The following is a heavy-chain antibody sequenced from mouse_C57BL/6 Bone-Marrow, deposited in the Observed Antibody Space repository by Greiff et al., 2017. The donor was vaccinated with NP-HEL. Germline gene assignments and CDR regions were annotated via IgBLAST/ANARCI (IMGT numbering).Heavy chain of an antibody. CDR3: AIYFYYYGSSRYWYFDV. Sequence: QVHVKQPGAELVKPGASVKVSCKASGYTFTSYWMHWVKQRPGQGLEWIGRIHPSDSDTTYNQKFKGKATLTVDKSSSTAYMQLSSLTSEDSAVYYCAIYFYYYGSSRYWYFDVWGTGTTVTVSS. J-gene: IGHJ1*03. D-gene: IGHD1-1*01. CDR2: IHPSDSDT. CDR1: GYTFTSYW. V-gene: IGHV1-74*01.